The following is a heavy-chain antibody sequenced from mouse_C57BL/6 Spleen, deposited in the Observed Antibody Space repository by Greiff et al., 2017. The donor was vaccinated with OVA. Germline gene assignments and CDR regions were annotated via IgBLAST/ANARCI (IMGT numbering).Heavy chain of an antibody. CDR1: GYTFTSYW. V-gene: IGHV1-55*01. CDR3: ARTYYYYGSRDAMDY. J-gene: IGHJ4*01. Sequence: QVQLQQPGAELVKPGASVKMSCKASGYTFTSYWITWVKQRPGQGLEWIGDIYPGSGSTNYNEKFKSKATLTVATSSSTAYMQLSSLTSEDSAVYDCARTYYYYGSRDAMDYWGQGTSVTVSS. D-gene: IGHD1-1*01. CDR2: IYPGSGST.